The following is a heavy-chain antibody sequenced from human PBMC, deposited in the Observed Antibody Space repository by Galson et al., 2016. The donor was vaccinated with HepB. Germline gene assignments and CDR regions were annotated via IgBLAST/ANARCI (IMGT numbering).Heavy chain of an antibody. CDR3: ARGHCSPYYFDY. V-gene: IGHV1-2*02. J-gene: IGHJ4*01. CDR2: INAKLGGI. Sequence: SVKVSCKASGYTFSDYYIHWVRQAPGQGLEWMGWINAKLGGINYAQRFQGRVIMTRDTSITTAYMELQKLKSDDTAMYFCARGHCSPYYFDYWGHGALVTVSS. CDR1: GYTFSDYY. D-gene: IGHD2-15*01.